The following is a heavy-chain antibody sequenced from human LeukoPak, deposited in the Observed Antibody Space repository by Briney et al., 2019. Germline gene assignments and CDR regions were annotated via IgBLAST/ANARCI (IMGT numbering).Heavy chain of an antibody. J-gene: IGHJ4*02. V-gene: IGHV1-2*02. CDR2: INPNNGGT. CDR1: GYTFNGYY. Sequence: ASVKVSCKASGYTFNGYYIHWVRQAPGQGLEWMGWINPNNGGTNYAQKFRGRVTMTRDTSISTAYMELSTLRFDDTAVYYCATPGGDSSGYSYDYWGQGTLVTVSS. CDR3: ATPGGDSSGYSYDY. D-gene: IGHD3-22*01.